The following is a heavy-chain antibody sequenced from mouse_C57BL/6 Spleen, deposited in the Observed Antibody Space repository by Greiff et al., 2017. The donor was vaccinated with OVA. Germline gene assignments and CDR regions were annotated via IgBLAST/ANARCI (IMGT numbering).Heavy chain of an antibody. CDR1: GYTFTSYW. CDR3: AREKDSNYVWFAY. CDR2: IDPSDSYT. D-gene: IGHD2-5*01. Sequence: QVQLQQPGAELVRPGTSVKLSCKASGYTFTSYWMHWVKQRPGQGLEWIGVIDPSDSYTNYNQKFKGKATLTVDTSSSTAYMQLSSLTSEDSAVYYCAREKDSNYVWFAYWGQGTLVTVSA. V-gene: IGHV1-59*01. J-gene: IGHJ3*01.